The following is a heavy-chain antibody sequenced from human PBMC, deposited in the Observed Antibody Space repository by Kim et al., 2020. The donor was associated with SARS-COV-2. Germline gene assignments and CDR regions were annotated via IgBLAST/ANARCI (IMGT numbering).Heavy chain of an antibody. V-gene: IGHV3-74*01. CDR2: INTDGSST. Sequence: GGSLRLSCAASGFTFSTYWMYWVRQAPGKGLVCVSRINTDGSSTTYADSVKGRFTISRDNAKNTLYLQMNSLRGEDTAVYYCARGSISYGMYVWGDGSTV. CDR1: GFTFSTYW. D-gene: IGHD3-10*01. J-gene: IGHJ6*02. CDR3: ARGSISYGMYV.